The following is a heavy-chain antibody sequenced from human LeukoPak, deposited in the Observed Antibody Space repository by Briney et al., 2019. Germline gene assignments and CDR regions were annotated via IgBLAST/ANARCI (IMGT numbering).Heavy chain of an antibody. J-gene: IGHJ4*02. CDR3: ARDQGSLTRSWYTGY. V-gene: IGHV1-2*06. CDR1: GYTFTGYY. Sequence: ASVKVSCKASGYTFTGYYMYWVRQAPGQGLEWMGRINPKSGGTIYAQNFQGRVTMTRDTSISTAYMELSRLRSDDTAVYFCARDQGSLTRSWYTGYWGQGTQVTVSS. CDR2: INPKSGGT. D-gene: IGHD6-13*01.